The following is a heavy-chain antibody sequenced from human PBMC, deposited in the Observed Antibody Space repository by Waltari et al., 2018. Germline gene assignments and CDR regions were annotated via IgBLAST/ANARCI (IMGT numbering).Heavy chain of an antibody. V-gene: IGHV1-46*01. D-gene: IGHD2-21*01. CDR1: EYTFTSSY. CDR3: ARDTGALWMDV. CDR2: INPSGGNT. J-gene: IGHJ6*02. Sequence: QVQLVQSGAEVKKPGASVKISCKTSEYTFTSSYIHWVRQAPGQGLEWMGIINPSGGNTIYAQKFQRRVTMTRDTSTSTVYMELSSLRSEDTAVYYCARDTGALWMDVWGQGTTVTVSS.